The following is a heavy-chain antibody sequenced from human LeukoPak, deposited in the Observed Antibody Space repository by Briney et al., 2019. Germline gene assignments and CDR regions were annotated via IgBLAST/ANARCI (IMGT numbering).Heavy chain of an antibody. J-gene: IGHJ5*02. CDR3: TRADYCSSTTCYNPPYNWFDP. V-gene: IGHV4-34*01. CDR2: INHSGST. D-gene: IGHD2-2*02. CDR1: GGSFSGYY. Sequence: PSETLSLTCAVYGGSFSGYYWGWIRQPPGKGREWIGEINHSGSTNYNPSLKSRVTISVDTSKNQFSLKLSPVTAAATAVYYCTRADYCSSTTCYNPPYNWFDPWGRGTLVTASS.